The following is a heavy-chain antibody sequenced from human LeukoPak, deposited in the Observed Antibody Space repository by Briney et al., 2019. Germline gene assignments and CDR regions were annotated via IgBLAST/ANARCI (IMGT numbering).Heavy chain of an antibody. V-gene: IGHV3-48*02. J-gene: IGHJ4*02. D-gene: IGHD4-17*01. CDR3: ARDYGYGDSVDYFDY. CDR1: GFTFSSYS. CDR2: ISSSSSTI. Sequence: GGSLRLSCAASGFTFSSYSMNWVRQAPGKGLEWVSYISSSSSTIYYADSVKGRFTISRDNAKNSLYLQMNSLRDEDTAEYYCARDYGYGDSVDYFDYWGQGTLVTVSS.